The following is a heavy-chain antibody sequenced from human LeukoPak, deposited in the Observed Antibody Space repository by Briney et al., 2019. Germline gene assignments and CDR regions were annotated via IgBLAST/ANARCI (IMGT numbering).Heavy chain of an antibody. Sequence: PGGSLRLSCAASGFTFSNYWMTWVRQAPGKGLEWVSFISTSSSYIHNADSVKGRFTISRDNAENSLYLQMNSLRAEDTAVYYCARAAIAAARIYYYMDVWGKGTTVTVSS. D-gene: IGHD6-13*01. J-gene: IGHJ6*03. CDR2: ISTSSSYI. CDR3: ARAAIAAARIYYYMDV. V-gene: IGHV3-21*01. CDR1: GFTFSNYW.